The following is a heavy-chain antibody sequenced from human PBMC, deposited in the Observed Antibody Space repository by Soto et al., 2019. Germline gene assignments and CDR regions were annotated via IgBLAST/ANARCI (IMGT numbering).Heavy chain of an antibody. CDR1: GYTFTSYS. Sequence: QVQLVQSGAEVKKPGASVKVSCKASGYTFTSYSISWVRQAPGQGVEWMGWISAYKGNTNYAQRLQGRVTMTTDTSTNTAYMELRSLRYDDTAVYYCARDAPPADYWGQGTLVTVSS. CDR3: ARDAPPADY. CDR2: ISAYKGNT. V-gene: IGHV1-18*04. J-gene: IGHJ4*02.